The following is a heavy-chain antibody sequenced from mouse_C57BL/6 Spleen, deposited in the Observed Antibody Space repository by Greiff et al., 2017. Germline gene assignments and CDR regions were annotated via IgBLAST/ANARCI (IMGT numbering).Heavy chain of an antibody. CDR3: ARGDGSPDY. J-gene: IGHJ2*01. D-gene: IGHD1-1*01. CDR1: GYTFTSYW. V-gene: IGHV1-52*01. Sequence: LQQPGAELVRPGSSVKLSCKASGYTFTSYWMHWVKQRPIQGLEWIGNIDPSDSETHYNQKFKDKATLTVDKSSSTAYMQLSSLTSEDSAVYYCARGDGSPDYWGQGTTLTVSS. CDR2: IDPSDSET.